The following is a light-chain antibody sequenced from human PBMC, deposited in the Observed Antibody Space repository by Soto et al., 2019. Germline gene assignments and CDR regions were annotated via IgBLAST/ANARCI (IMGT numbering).Light chain of an antibody. CDR1: QSISTY. CDR3: QQTYITPLT. V-gene: IGKV1-39*01. Sequence: DIQMTQSPSSLSASVGDRVTITCRASQSISTYLNWYQQKPMKAPKLLIFATSTLQSGVPSRFSGGRSGTDFTLTISSLQPEDFATYYCQQTYITPLTFGEGTKVEVK. J-gene: IGKJ4*01. CDR2: ATS.